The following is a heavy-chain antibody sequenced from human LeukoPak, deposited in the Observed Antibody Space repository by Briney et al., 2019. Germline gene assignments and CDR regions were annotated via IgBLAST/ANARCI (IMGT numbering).Heavy chain of an antibody. CDR1: GASISSLNL. V-gene: IGHV4-4*02. Sequence: SETLSLTCAVSGASISSLNLWSWVRQPPGQGLEWIGEMYLSGTATYNPSLRGRVTISIDKSENKFSLKLTSVTAADTAVYFCAGLEGRYSTGMYYDMYYYFDYWGQGTLVTVSS. CDR2: MYLSGTA. CDR3: AGLEGRYSTGMYYDMYYYFDY. J-gene: IGHJ4*02. D-gene: IGHD2-8*02.